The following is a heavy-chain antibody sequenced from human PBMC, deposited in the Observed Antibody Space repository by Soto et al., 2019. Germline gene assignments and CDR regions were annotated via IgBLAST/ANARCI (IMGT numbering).Heavy chain of an antibody. D-gene: IGHD2-15*01. CDR3: AREGGRYCTGGSCQVDX. Sequence: SETLSLTCAVYGGSFSGYSWTWIRQPPGTGLEWIGEINHTGSTNYNPSLKSRVTISVDTSKNQFSLKLTSVTAADTAVYYCAREGGRYCTGGSCQVDXWGQGTLVTVSS. CDR1: GGSFSGYS. V-gene: IGHV4-34*01. J-gene: IGHJ4*02. CDR2: INHTGST.